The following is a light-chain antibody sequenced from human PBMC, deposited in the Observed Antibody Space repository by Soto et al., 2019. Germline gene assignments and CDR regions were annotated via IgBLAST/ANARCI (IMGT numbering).Light chain of an antibody. Sequence: DIQMTQSPPSLAASVGDRVTITRQASQDLTNYLNWYQQKPGEAPKLLIYDTITLEEGVPSRFSGGGSGTDFTFTINGLQPEDAAIYSCQQYVNLPYTFGQGTKLEIK. CDR1: QDLTNY. CDR3: QQYVNLPYT. V-gene: IGKV1-33*01. J-gene: IGKJ2*01. CDR2: DTI.